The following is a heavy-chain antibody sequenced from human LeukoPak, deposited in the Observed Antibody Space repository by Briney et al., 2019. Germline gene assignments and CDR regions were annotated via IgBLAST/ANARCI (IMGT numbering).Heavy chain of an antibody. Sequence: SVNVSCKASGRTFSSYAINWARQAPGQGLEWMGGIIPIFGATTYAQRFQDRVTIIADESTSTAYMELSSLRSEDTAMYYCARDTVAVAGTFDYWGQGTLVTVSS. CDR1: GRTFSSYA. V-gene: IGHV1-69*01. CDR3: ARDTVAVAGTFDY. D-gene: IGHD6-19*01. CDR2: IIPIFGAT. J-gene: IGHJ4*02.